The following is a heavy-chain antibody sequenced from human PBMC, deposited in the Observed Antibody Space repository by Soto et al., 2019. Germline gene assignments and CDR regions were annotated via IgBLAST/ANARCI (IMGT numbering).Heavy chain of an antibody. CDR3: ARGTMVRGTLDPGISGPLDY. CDR1: GFTVSSYD. D-gene: IGHD3-10*01. V-gene: IGHV3-13*01. CDR2: LGAGGDT. Sequence: EVQLVESGGGLVQPGGSPRLACAASGFTVSSYDMHWVRHVTGKGLEWVSTLGAGGDTYFPDSVKGRFTISRDHAKNSLYLQMNNLGAGDTAVYYCARGTMVRGTLDPGISGPLDYWGQGTLVAVSS. J-gene: IGHJ4*02.